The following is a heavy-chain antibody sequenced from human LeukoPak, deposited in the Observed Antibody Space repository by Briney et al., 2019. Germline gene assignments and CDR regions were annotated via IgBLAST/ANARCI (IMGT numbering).Heavy chain of an antibody. J-gene: IGHJ4*02. D-gene: IGHD5-12*01. CDR3: ATSGYNSDYFDF. V-gene: IGHV3-21*01. CDR1: GFTFRSYS. CDR2: IGSSSSYI. Sequence: GGSLRLSCAATGFTFRSYSMNWVRQAPGKGLEWVSSIGSSSSYIYYADSVKGRFSVSRENTKNSLSVEMNSLRAEDTAVYYCATSGYNSDYFDFWGQGTLVTVSS.